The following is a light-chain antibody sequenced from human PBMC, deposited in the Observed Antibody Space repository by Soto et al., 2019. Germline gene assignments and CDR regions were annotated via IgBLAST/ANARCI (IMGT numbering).Light chain of an antibody. CDR1: SSNIGAGYD. CDR2: GNS. V-gene: IGLV1-40*01. J-gene: IGLJ3*02. CDR3: QSYDSSLSGLWV. Sequence: QSVLTQPPSVSGAPGQRVTISCTGSSSNIGAGYDVHWYQQLPGTAPKLLIYGNSNRPSGVPDRFSGSKSGTSASLAITGLQAEDEADYYGQSYDSSLSGLWVFGGGTKVTVL.